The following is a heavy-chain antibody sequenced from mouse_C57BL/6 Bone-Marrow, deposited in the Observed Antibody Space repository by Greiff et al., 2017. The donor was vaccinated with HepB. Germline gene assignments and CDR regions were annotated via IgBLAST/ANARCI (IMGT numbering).Heavy chain of an antibody. V-gene: IGHV1-69*01. CDR2: IDPSDSYT. D-gene: IGHD2-3*01. J-gene: IGHJ2*01. CDR3: ARWNGYYGCYYFDY. CDR1: GYTFTSYW. Sequence: VQLQQPGAELVMPGASVKLSCKASGYTFTSYWMHWVKQRPGQGLEWIGEIDPSDSYTNYNQKFKGKSTLTVDKSSSTAYMQLSSLTSEDSAVYYCARWNGYYGCYYFDYWGQGTTLTVSS.